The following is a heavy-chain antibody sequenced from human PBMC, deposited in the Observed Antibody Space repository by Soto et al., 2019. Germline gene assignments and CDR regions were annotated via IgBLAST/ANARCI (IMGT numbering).Heavy chain of an antibody. D-gene: IGHD3-3*01. J-gene: IGHJ6*02. Sequence: SSVKVSCEASGGTFTSYAISWVRQAAGLGLEWMGGIIPIFGTANYAQKIQGRGTITTEKSTTTAYMEQSSLRYQDTAVYYCAGGTKLTMTPLNNDNGMDVTCQGT. CDR2: IIPIFGTA. CDR3: AGGTKLTMTPLNNDNGMDV. V-gene: IGHV1-69*05. CDR1: GGTFTSYA.